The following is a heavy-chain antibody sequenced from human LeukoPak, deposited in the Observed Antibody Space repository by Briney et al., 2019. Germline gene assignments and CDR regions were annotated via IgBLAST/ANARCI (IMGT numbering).Heavy chain of an antibody. CDR1: GFTFSDYY. CDR3: ARDLRDFAVYYFDY. Sequence: GGSLRLSCAASGFTFSDYYMSWIRQAPGKGLEWVSYISSSGSTIYYADSVKGRFTISRDNAKNSLYLQINSLRAEDTAVYYCARDLRDFAVYYFDYWGQGALVTVSS. J-gene: IGHJ4*02. CDR2: ISSSGSTI. V-gene: IGHV3-11*04. D-gene: IGHD2-21*02.